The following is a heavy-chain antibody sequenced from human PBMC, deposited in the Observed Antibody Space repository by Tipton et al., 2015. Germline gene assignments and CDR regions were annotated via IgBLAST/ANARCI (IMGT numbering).Heavy chain of an antibody. CDR3: ARDKERWLQYWAFDI. D-gene: IGHD5-24*01. V-gene: IGHV4-39*07. CDR1: GGSLSSGSYY. CDR2: INHGGST. Sequence: TLSLTCTVSGGSLSSGSYYWSWIRQPPGKGLEWIGEINHGGSTNYNPSLKSRVTISVDTSKNQFSLKLSSVTAADTAVYYCARDKERWLQYWAFDIWGQGTMVTVSS. J-gene: IGHJ3*02.